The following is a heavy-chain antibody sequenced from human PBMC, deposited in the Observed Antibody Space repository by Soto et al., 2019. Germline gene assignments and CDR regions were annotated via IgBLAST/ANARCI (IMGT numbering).Heavy chain of an antibody. Sequence: EVQLLESGGGLVQPGGSLRLSCAASGFTFSSYAMSWVRQAPGKGLEWVSAISGSGGSTYYADSVKGRFTISRDNSKNTLYLQMNSLRAEDTAVYYCAKGPSIPYCSSTSCHPFDYWGQGTLVTVSS. CDR1: GFTFSSYA. CDR2: ISGSGGST. V-gene: IGHV3-23*01. CDR3: AKGPSIPYCSSTSCHPFDY. J-gene: IGHJ4*02. D-gene: IGHD2-2*01.